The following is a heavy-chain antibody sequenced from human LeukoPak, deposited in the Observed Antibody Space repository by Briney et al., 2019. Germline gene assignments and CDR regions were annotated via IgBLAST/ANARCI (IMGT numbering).Heavy chain of an antibody. CDR1: GFTFSSYA. V-gene: IGHV3-23*01. D-gene: IGHD3-22*01. J-gene: IGHJ4*02. CDR3: ARGYYYDSSGYYPADY. CDR2: ISGSGGST. Sequence: GGSLGLSCAASGFTFSSYAMSWVRQAPGKGLEWVSAISGSGGSTYYADSVKGRFTISRDNSKNTLYLQMNSLRAEDTAVYYCARGYYYDSSGYYPADYWGQGTLVTVSS.